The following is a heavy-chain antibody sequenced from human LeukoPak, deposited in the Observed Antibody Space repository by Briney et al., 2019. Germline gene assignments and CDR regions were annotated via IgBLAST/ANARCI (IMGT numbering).Heavy chain of an antibody. CDR3: ARAGSHRNSGYDY. D-gene: IGHD5-12*01. Sequence: PGGSLRLSCAASGFTFSSYAMHWVRQAPGKGLEWVAVISYDGSNKYYADSVKGRFTISSDNAKNSLYLQMNSLRAEDTAVYYCARAGSHRNSGYDYWGQGTLVTVSS. V-gene: IGHV3-30-3*01. CDR1: GFTFSSYA. CDR2: ISYDGSNK. J-gene: IGHJ4*02.